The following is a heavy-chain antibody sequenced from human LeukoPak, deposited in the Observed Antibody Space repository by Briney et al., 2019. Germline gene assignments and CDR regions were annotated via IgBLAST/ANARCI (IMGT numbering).Heavy chain of an antibody. CDR1: VYTFTSYG. CDR3: ARDNRDYDFWSGYYPFDY. CDR2: ISAYNGNT. D-gene: IGHD3-3*01. V-gene: IGHV1-18*01. Sequence: GASVNVSFKASVYTFTSYGISWVRQAPGQGLEWMGWISAYNGNTNYAQKLQARVTMTTDTSTSTAYLELRSLRSEATAVYYCARDNRDYDFWSGYYPFDYWGEGTLVTVSS. J-gene: IGHJ4*02.